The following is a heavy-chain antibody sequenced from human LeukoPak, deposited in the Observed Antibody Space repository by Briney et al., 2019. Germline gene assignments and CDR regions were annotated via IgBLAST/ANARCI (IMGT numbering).Heavy chain of an antibody. CDR2: IKQDGSEK. CDR3: ARGAPPDY. J-gene: IGHJ4*02. Sequence: GGSLRLSCAASGFTFTDYWMSWVRQAPGKGLEWVANIKQDGSEKYYVDSVKGRFTISRDNSKNTLYLQMNSLSAEDTAVYYCARGAPPDYWGQGTLLTVSP. V-gene: IGHV3-7*02. CDR1: GFTFTDYW. D-gene: IGHD1-26*01.